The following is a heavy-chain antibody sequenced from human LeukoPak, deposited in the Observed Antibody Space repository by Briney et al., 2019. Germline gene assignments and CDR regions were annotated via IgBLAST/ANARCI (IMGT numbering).Heavy chain of an antibody. CDR2: VYGGGDT. Sequence: GGSLRLSCAASGFAVSSNYIRWVRQAPGKGLEWVSVVYGGGDTYYADSVKGRFTISRDNSKNTLYLQMSSLRPEDTAVYYCARATSAYSYANYWGQGTLVTVSS. CDR1: GFAVSSNY. CDR3: ARATSAYSYANY. D-gene: IGHD5-18*01. J-gene: IGHJ4*02. V-gene: IGHV3-53*05.